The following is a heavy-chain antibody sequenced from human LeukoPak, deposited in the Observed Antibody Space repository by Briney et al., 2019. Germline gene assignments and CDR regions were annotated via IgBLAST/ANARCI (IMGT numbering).Heavy chain of an antibody. CDR3: TRPPHLVVTPGTADYASPDLYMDV. Sequence: GGSLRLSCAASGFTVSSNYMSWVRQAPGKGLEWVSVIYSGGSTYYADSVKGRFTISRDNSKNTLYLQMNSLRAEDTAVYYCTRPPHLVVTPGTADYASPDLYMDVWGKGTTVTVSS. CDR2: IYSGGST. D-gene: IGHD4-23*01. CDR1: GFTVSSNY. V-gene: IGHV3-53*05. J-gene: IGHJ6*03.